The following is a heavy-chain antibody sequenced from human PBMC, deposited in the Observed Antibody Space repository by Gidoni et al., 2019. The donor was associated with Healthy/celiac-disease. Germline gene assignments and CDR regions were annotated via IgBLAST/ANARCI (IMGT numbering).Heavy chain of an antibody. CDR3: ARGAYCGGDCYSGTWWYFDL. CDR1: GGTFSSYA. V-gene: IGHV1-69*01. D-gene: IGHD2-21*02. J-gene: IGHJ2*01. Sequence: QVQLGQSGAEVKKPGSSLKVSCTASGGTFSSYAISWLRQAPGQGLAWMGGIHPIFGTANYAQKFQGRFTITADESTSTAYIELVSLRSEDTAVYYCARGAYCGGDCYSGTWWYFDLWGRGTLVTVSS. CDR2: IHPIFGTA.